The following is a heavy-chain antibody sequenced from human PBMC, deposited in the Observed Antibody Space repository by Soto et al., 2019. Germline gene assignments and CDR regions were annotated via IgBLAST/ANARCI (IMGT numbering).Heavy chain of an antibody. CDR2: VSGSGGST. CDR3: AKGSGISVAGSDY. J-gene: IGHJ4*02. CDR1: GFTFSTYA. V-gene: IGHV3-23*01. D-gene: IGHD6-19*01. Sequence: EVQLLESGGGLVQPGGSLRLSCAASGFTFSTYAMSWVRQAPGKRLEWVSGVSGSGGSTYYADSVKGRFTISRDNSKNTLYLQMNSLRAEDTAVYYCAKGSGISVAGSDYWGQGTLVTVSS.